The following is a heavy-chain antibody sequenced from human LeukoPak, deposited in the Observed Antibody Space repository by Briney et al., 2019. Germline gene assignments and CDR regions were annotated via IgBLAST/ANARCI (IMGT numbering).Heavy chain of an antibody. V-gene: IGHV4-59*01. Sequence: SETLSLTCTVSGGSISSYYWSWIRQPPGKGLEWIGYIYYSGSTNYNPSLKSRVTISVDTSKNQFSLKLSSVTAADTAVYYCARDPRDHSSGWSNGMDVWGQGTTVTVSS. D-gene: IGHD6-19*01. CDR1: GGSISSYY. CDR3: ARDPRDHSSGWSNGMDV. J-gene: IGHJ6*02. CDR2: IYYSGST.